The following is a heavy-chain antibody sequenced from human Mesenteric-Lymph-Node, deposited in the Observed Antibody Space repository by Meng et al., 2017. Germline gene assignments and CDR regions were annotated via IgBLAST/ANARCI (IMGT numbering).Heavy chain of an antibody. J-gene: IGHJ4*02. CDR2: ISYDGTNK. V-gene: IGHV3-30-3*01. D-gene: IGHD6-13*01. CDR1: GLSFNTHA. CDR3: MSEIRKAPTGTDY. Sequence: QVQLVESGGGVVQPGRSLRLSCVASGLSFNTHAMHWVHQAPGKGLEWVAVISYDGTNKYYADSVMGRFTISRDNSKSTLFLQMNSLRAEDTAMYYCMSEIRKAPTGTDYWGQGTLVTVSS.